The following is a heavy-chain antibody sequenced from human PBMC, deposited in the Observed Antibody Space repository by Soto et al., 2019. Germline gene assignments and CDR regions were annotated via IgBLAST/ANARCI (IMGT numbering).Heavy chain of an antibody. Sequence: PGGSLRLSCAASGFTFSSYGMHWVRQAPGKGLEWVAVISYDGSNKYYADSVKGRFTISRDNSKNTLYLQMNSLRAEDTAVFYCAKDEALGVSTYLGPFDCWGQGTLVTVSS. CDR1: GFTFSSYG. D-gene: IGHD2-2*01. V-gene: IGHV3-30*18. CDR2: ISYDGSNK. CDR3: AKDEALGVSTYLGPFDC. J-gene: IGHJ4*02.